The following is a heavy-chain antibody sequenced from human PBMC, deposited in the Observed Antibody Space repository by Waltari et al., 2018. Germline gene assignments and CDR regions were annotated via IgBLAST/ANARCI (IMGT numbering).Heavy chain of an antibody. CDR2: FDPEDGET. CDR1: AYTLTELS. J-gene: IGHJ3*02. D-gene: IGHD1-26*01. V-gene: IGHV1-24*01. Sequence: QVQLVQSGAEVKKPGASVKVSCKVSAYTLTELSMHWVRQAPGKGLEWMGGFDPEDGETIYSQKFQGRVTITEDTSTDTAYIELSSLRSEDTAVYYCATWDGSPVAFDIWGQGTMVTVSS. CDR3: ATWDGSPVAFDI.